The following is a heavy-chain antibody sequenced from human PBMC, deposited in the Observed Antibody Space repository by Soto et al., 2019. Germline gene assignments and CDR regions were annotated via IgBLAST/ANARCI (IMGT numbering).Heavy chain of an antibody. CDR3: ARGPPMNFSNYYYYMDV. CDR2: IYYSGST. CDR1: GGSISSSSYY. V-gene: IGHV4-39*07. Sequence: SETLSLTCTVSGGSISSSSYYWGWIRQPPGKGLEWIGSIYYSGSTYYNPSLKSRVTISVDTSKNQFSLRLTSVTAADTAVYYCARGPPMNFSNYYYYMDVWGKGTTVTVSS. D-gene: IGHD3-22*01. J-gene: IGHJ6*03.